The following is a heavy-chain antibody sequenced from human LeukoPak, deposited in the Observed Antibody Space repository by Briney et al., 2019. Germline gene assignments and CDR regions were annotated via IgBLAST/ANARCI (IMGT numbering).Heavy chain of an antibody. D-gene: IGHD3-3*01. V-gene: IGHV1-69*04. CDR3: ARGHYDFWSGYRYYYYYGMDV. CDR2: IIPIFSIA. Sequence: ASVKVSCKASGGTYSSYAISWVRQAPGQGLEWMGRIIPIFSIANYAQKFQGRVTITADKSTSTAYMELSSLRSEDTAVYYCARGHYDFWSGYRYYYYYGMDVWGQGTTVTVSS. CDR1: GGTYSSYA. J-gene: IGHJ6*02.